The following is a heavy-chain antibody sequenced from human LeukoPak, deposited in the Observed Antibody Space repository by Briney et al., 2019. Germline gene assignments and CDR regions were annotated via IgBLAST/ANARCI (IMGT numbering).Heavy chain of an antibody. D-gene: IGHD1-26*01. Sequence: GGSLRLSCAASGFIFSSYAMSWVRQAPGKGLEWVSAISGSGGTTYHADSVKGRFTIPRDNSKNTLYLQMNSLRAEDTAVYYGAKDPWELNYFDYCGQGTLVTVSS. J-gene: IGHJ4*02. V-gene: IGHV3-23*01. CDR1: GFIFSSYA. CDR2: ISGSGGTT. CDR3: AKDPWELNYFDY.